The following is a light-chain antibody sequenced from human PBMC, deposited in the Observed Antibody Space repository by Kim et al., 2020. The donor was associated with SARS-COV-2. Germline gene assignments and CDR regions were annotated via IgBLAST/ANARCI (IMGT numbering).Light chain of an antibody. CDR1: NIGSKS. Sequence: APGKTARTTCGGNNIGSKSVPWYQQKPGQAPVLVIYYDSDRPSGIPERFSGSNSGNTATLTISRVEAGDEADYYCQVWDSSSDHVVFGGGTQLTVL. J-gene: IGLJ2*01. CDR2: YDS. CDR3: QVWDSSSDHVV. V-gene: IGLV3-21*04.